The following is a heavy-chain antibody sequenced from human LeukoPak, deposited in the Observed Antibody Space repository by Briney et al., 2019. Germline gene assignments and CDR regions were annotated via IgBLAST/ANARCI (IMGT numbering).Heavy chain of an antibody. CDR3: VKDFHNSWTFDY. V-gene: IGHV3-30*02. CDR2: INDGGNRK. J-gene: IGHJ4*02. CDR1: GFTFSTCG. Sequence: GGSLRLSCAASGFTFSTCGMHWVRQAPGKGLEWVAFINDGGNRKDYADSVKGRLTISRDTSKNILYLQMNYLRVEDTAVYYCVKDFHNSWTFDYWGQGTLVTVSS. D-gene: IGHD6-13*01.